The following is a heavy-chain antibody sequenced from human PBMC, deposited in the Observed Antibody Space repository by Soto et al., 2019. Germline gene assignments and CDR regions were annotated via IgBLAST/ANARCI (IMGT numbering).Heavy chain of an antibody. V-gene: IGHV1-69*04. Sequence: GASVKVSCKASGGTFSSYTISWVRQAPGQGLEWMGRIIPILGIANYAQKFQGRVTITADKSTSTAYMELSSLRSEDTAVYYCAREYMQVLRGFDPWGQGTLVTVSS. J-gene: IGHJ5*02. CDR3: AREYMQVLRGFDP. D-gene: IGHD3-3*01. CDR1: GGTFSSYT. CDR2: IIPILGIA.